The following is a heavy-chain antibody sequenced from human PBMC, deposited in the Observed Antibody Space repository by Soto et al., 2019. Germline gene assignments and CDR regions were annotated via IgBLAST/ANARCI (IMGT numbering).Heavy chain of an antibody. CDR2: ISGSGGST. Sequence: PGGSLRLSCAASGFTFSSYAMSWGRQAPGKGLEWVSAISGSGGSTYYADSVKGRFTISRDNSKNTLYLQMNSLRAEDTAVYYCAKGPPLWQQPDYNWFDPWGQGTLVTVSS. V-gene: IGHV3-23*01. D-gene: IGHD6-13*01. CDR3: AKGPPLWQQPDYNWFDP. CDR1: GFTFSSYA. J-gene: IGHJ5*02.